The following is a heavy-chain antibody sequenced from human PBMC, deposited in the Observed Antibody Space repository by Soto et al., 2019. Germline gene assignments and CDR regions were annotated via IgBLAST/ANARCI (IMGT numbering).Heavy chain of an antibody. CDR2: IWFDGSNK. CDR1: GFIFSNYG. J-gene: IGHJ4*02. CDR3: ARANTSPFDY. V-gene: IGHV3-33*01. Sequence: QVQLVESGGGVVQPGRSLRLSCGAPGFIFSNYGMHWIRQAPGKGLEWVTIIWFDGSNKWYADSVKGRFIISRDDSKNMVYLQMNSLRVDDTAIYYCARANTSPFDYWGRGTLVTVSS.